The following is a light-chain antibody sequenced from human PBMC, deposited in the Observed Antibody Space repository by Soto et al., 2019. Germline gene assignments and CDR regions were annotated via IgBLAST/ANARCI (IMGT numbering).Light chain of an antibody. V-gene: IGKV3-20*01. Sequence: EIVLTQSPGTLSCSPGEIAALSCRAGHSVSSNFVACYQEKPGQAPRLLIYAASSRATGSPDGFSGGGSGTDFTLTISGLEPEDFAVYYCQQYGSSPLISFGQGTRLEIK. J-gene: IGKJ5*01. CDR1: HSVSSNF. CDR2: AAS. CDR3: QQYGSSPLIS.